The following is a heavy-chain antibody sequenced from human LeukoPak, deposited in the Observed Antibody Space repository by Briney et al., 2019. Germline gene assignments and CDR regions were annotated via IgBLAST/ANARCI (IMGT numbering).Heavy chain of an antibody. Sequence: PGGSLRLSCAASGFTFSDYYMSWIRQAPGKGLEWVSYISSSGSTIYYADSVKGRFTISRDNAKNSLYLQMNSLRAEDTAVYYCARDPLGTFGVVNRGDAFDIWGQGTMVTVSS. CDR1: GFTFSDYY. J-gene: IGHJ3*02. CDR3: ARDPLGTFGVVNRGDAFDI. CDR2: ISSSGSTI. V-gene: IGHV3-11*04. D-gene: IGHD3-3*01.